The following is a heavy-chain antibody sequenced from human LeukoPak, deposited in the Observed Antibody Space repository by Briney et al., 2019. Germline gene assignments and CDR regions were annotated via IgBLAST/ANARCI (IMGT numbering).Heavy chain of an antibody. CDR3: AKAMNGGPSPFDY. D-gene: IGHD1-1*01. V-gene: IGHV3-23*01. Sequence: GGSLRLSCAASGFTFSSHAMSWVRQAPGKGLEWDSLISGSGGSTYYADPVKGRFTISRDNSKNTLYLEMNSLRAENTAVYYCAKAMNGGPSPFDYWGQGTLVTVSS. J-gene: IGHJ4*02. CDR1: GFTFSSHA. CDR2: ISGSGGST.